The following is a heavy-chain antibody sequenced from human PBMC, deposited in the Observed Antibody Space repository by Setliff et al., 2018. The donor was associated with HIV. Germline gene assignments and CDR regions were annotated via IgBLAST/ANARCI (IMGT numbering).Heavy chain of an antibody. Sequence: SETLSLTCAVSGGSISTGNWWSWVRQPPGKGLEWIGEIYHSGSTNYNPSLKSRVTISVDKSKNQFSLNLSSVTAADTAVYYCARGLGQQLGRFWYFDLWGRGTLVTVSS. CDR3: ARGLGQQLGRFWYFDL. D-gene: IGHD6-13*01. V-gene: IGHV4-4*02. J-gene: IGHJ2*01. CDR2: IYHSGST. CDR1: GGSISTGNW.